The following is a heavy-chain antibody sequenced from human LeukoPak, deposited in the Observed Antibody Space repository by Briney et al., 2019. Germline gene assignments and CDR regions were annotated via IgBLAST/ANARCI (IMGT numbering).Heavy chain of an antibody. CDR2: ISAYNGNT. CDR1: GYTFTSYG. Sequence: ASVKVSCKASGYTFTSYGVSWVRQAPGQGLEWMGWISAYNGNTNYAQKLQGRVTMTTDTSTSTAYMELRSLRSDDTAVYYCARRGYDFWSGYSALDYWGQGTLVTVSS. CDR3: ARRGYDFWSGYSALDY. J-gene: IGHJ4*02. V-gene: IGHV1-18*01. D-gene: IGHD3-3*01.